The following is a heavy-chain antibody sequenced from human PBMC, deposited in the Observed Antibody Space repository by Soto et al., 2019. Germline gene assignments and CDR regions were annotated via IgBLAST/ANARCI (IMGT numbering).Heavy chain of an antibody. D-gene: IGHD6-19*01. J-gene: IGHJ4*02. CDR2: IYYTGST. Sequence: QVQLQESGPGLVKPTETLSLTCTVSGGSITSYFWNWIRQPRGKGLEWIGYIYYTGSTNYNPSLKSRVSISVDTSKNLFSLKLTSMTAADTAVYYCASGYSSGWFVDYFDYWGQGTLVTVSS. CDR3: ASGYSSGWFVDYFDY. CDR1: GGSITSYF. V-gene: IGHV4-59*13.